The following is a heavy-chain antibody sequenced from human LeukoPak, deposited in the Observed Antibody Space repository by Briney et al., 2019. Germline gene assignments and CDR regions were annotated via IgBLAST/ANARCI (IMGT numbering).Heavy chain of an antibody. D-gene: IGHD6-13*01. CDR2: ISSSSSYI. J-gene: IGHJ4*02. CDR1: GFTFSSYG. V-gene: IGHV3-21*01. CDR3: AKKGIAKGFDY. Sequence: PGGSLRLSCAASGFTFSSYGMHWVRQAPGKGLEWVSSISSSSSYIYYADSVKGRFTISRDNAKNSLYLQMNSLRAEDTAVYYCAKKGIAKGFDYWGQGTLVTVSS.